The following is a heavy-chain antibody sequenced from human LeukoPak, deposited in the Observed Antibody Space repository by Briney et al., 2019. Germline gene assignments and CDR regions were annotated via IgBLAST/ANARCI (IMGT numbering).Heavy chain of an antibody. CDR2: ISYDGSNK. CDR1: GLTFRTTS. Sequence: GGPRRPSCAALGLTFRTTSMTWGGKGPGKGLRGGAVISYDGSNKYYADSVKGRFTISRDNSKNTLYLQMNSLRAEDTAVYYCAKDYDYGSGSIYWGQGTLVTVSS. CDR3: AKDYDYGSGSIY. J-gene: IGHJ4*02. V-gene: IGHV3-30*18. D-gene: IGHD3-10*01.